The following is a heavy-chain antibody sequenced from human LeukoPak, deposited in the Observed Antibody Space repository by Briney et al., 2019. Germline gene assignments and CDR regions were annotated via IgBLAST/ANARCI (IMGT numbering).Heavy chain of an antibody. CDR1: GGSISSGGYS. CDR3: ARYCSSTSCYFFDY. D-gene: IGHD2-2*01. J-gene: IGHJ4*02. V-gene: IGHV4-30-2*01. Sequence: SQTLSLTGAASGGSISSGGYSWSWIRQPPGKGLEWIGYIYHSGSTYYNPSLKSRVTISVDRSKNQFSLKLSSVTAADTAVYYCARYCSSTSCYFFDYWGQGTLVTVSS. CDR2: IYHSGST.